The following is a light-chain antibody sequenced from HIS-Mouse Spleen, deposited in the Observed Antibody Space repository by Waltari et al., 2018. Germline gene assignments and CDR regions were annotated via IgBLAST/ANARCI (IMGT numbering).Light chain of an antibody. J-gene: IGLJ2*01. CDR1: SSDVGSYNL. V-gene: IGLV2-23*01. CDR2: DGS. Sequence: QSALTQPASVSGSPGQSITISCTGTSSDVGSYNLVSWYQQHPGKAPQLMIYDGSKRPSGVSNRLSGSKSGNTASLTISGLQAEDEADYYCCSYAGSSTLVFGGGTKLTVL. CDR3: CSYAGSSTLV.